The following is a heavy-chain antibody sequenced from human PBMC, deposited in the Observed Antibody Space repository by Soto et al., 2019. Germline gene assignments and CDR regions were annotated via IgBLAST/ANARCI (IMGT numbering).Heavy chain of an antibody. CDR1: GGTFSSYT. V-gene: IGHV1-69*02. Sequence: QVQLVQSGAEVKKPGSSVKVSCKASGGTFSSYTISWVRQAPGQGREWMGRIIPILGIANYAQKCQGRVTITADKSTSTAYMELSSLRSEDTAVYYCASPRDYFDYWGQGTLVTVSS. CDR2: IIPILGIA. CDR3: ASPRDYFDY. J-gene: IGHJ4*02.